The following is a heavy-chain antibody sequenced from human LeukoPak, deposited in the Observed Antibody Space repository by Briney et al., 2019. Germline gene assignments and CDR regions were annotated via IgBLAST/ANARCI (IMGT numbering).Heavy chain of an antibody. Sequence: GSSVKVSCRASGDTFNSYVIGWVRQAPGQGLEWVGGIIPLFGSANYAQKFQGRVTITADKSTSTAYMELSSLRSEDTAVYYCARDSYGGNSRYYYYYGMDVWGQGTTVTVSS. CDR2: IIPLFGSA. D-gene: IGHD4-23*01. CDR3: ARDSYGGNSRYYYYYGMDV. CDR1: GDTFNSYV. J-gene: IGHJ6*02. V-gene: IGHV1-69*06.